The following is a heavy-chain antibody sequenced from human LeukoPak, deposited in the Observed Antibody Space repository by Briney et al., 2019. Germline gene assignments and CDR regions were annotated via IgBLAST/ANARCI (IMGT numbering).Heavy chain of an antibody. CDR2: IRSDGSNK. Sequence: GGALRLSCPASGFTFSSYGMHWVRQAPGKGLEWVAFIRSDGSNKYYADSVKGRFTISRDNSKTTLYLQMNSLRPEDTAVYYCARGGKIALAGTRSSQYFQHWGQGTLVTVSS. J-gene: IGHJ1*01. V-gene: IGHV3-30*02. CDR3: ARGGKIALAGTRSSQYFQH. D-gene: IGHD6-19*01. CDR1: GFTFSSYG.